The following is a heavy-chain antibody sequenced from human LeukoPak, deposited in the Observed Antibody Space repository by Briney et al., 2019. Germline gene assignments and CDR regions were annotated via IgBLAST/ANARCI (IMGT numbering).Heavy chain of an antibody. J-gene: IGHJ4*02. CDR3: AKAPVTSCRGAFCYPFDY. V-gene: IGHV3-23*01. D-gene: IGHD2-15*01. CDR1: GFTFSSYA. Sequence: GGSLRLSCAASGFTFSSYAMSWVRQAPGKGLEWVSAMSSSDDGRYYAASVRGRFTISRDTSRSTLYLQMSSLRAEDAAVYYCAKAPVTSCRGAFCYPFDYWGQGTLVTVSS. CDR2: MSSSDDGR.